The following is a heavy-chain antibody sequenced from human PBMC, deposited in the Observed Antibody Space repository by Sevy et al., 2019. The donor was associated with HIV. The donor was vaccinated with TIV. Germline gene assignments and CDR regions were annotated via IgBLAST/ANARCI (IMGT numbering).Heavy chain of an antibody. Sequence: ASVKVSCKASGYTFSDSGYYVHWVRQAPGQGLEWMGWNNPKSGATNYAQKYQGRVTRTREKSVSTANMGLSRLTSDGTAVYYCARESYDFWTGPVDYDYGMDVWGQGTTVTVSS. CDR1: GYTFSDSGYY. D-gene: IGHD3-3*01. CDR3: ARESYDFWTGPVDYDYGMDV. V-gene: IGHV1-2*02. J-gene: IGHJ6*02. CDR2: NNPKSGAT.